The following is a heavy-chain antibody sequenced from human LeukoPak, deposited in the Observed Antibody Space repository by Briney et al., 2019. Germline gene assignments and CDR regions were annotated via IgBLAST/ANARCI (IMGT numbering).Heavy chain of an antibody. J-gene: IGHJ4*02. CDR2: IRSDGSSK. CDR1: GFTFSSYS. Sequence: GGSLRLSCAASGFTFSSYSMNWVRQAPGKGLEWVAFIRSDGSSKYYTDSVKGRFTISRDNPKNTLYLQMNSLRAEDTAVYYCAKDFFASTASRPHYWGQGTLVTVSS. CDR3: AKDFFASTASRPHY. V-gene: IGHV3-30*02. D-gene: IGHD6-6*01.